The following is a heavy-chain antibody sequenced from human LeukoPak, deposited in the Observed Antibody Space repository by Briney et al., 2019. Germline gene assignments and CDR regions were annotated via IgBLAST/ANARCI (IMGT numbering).Heavy chain of an antibody. V-gene: IGHV3-53*01. Sequence: GGSLRLSCAVSDFNVIPNYMTWVRQAPGKGLECISVIHSNDDTYYAASVRGRFTISRDTSNYMLYLQMNSLRAEDTAIYFCTRGHGALGEHWGQGILVTVSS. CDR1: DFNVIPNY. D-gene: IGHD1-26*01. J-gene: IGHJ4*02. CDR2: IHSNDDT. CDR3: TRGHGALGEH.